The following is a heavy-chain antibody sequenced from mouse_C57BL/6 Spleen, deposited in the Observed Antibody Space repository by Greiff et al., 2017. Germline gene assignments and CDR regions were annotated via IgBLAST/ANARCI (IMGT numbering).Heavy chain of an antibody. V-gene: IGHV1-80*01. CDR1: GYAFSSYW. CDR2: IYPGDGDT. CDR3: ARSHYYGSSLWFAY. Sequence: QVQLKESGAELVKPGASVKISCKASGYAFSSYWMNWVKQRPGKGLEWIGQIYPGDGDTNYNGKFKGKATLTADKSSSTAYMQLSSLTSEDSAVYFCARSHYYGSSLWFAYWGQGTLVTVSA. J-gene: IGHJ3*01. D-gene: IGHD1-1*01.